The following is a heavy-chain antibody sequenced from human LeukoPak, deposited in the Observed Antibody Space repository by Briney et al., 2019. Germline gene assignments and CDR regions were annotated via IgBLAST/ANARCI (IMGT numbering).Heavy chain of an antibody. D-gene: IGHD3-22*01. V-gene: IGHV3-23*01. Sequence: GGSLRLFCAASGFTFSSYAMSWVRQAPGKGLEWVSAISGSGGSTYYADSVKGRFTISRDNSKNTLYLQMNSLRAEDTALYYCAKGKDSSGYYYPDYWGQGTPVTVSS. CDR2: ISGSGGST. J-gene: IGHJ4*02. CDR1: GFTFSSYA. CDR3: AKGKDSSGYYYPDY.